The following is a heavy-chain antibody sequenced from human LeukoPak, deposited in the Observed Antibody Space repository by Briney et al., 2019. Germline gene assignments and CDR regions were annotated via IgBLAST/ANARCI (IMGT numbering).Heavy chain of an antibody. CDR1: GYSISSGYY. D-gene: IGHD3-3*01. CDR3: ARTNVFWSPIDY. J-gene: IGHJ4*02. Sequence: PSETLSLTCSVSGYSISSGYYWGWIRQPPGKGLEWIGSIYHSGGTYYNPSLKSRVTISVDTSNNQFSLKLSPVTAADTAVYYCARTNVFWSPIDYWGQGTLVTVSS. V-gene: IGHV4-38-2*01. CDR2: IYHSGGT.